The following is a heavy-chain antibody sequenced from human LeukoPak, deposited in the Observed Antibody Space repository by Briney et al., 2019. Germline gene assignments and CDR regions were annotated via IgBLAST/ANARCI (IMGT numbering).Heavy chain of an antibody. CDR1: GYTFTGYY. J-gene: IGHJ4*02. CDR3: AREGVAAASETIDH. D-gene: IGHD6-13*01. Sequence: ASVKVSCKASGYTFTGYYMHWVRQAPGQGLEWMGWINPNSGGTNYAQKFQGRVTMTRDTSISTAYMELSRLRSDDTAVYYCAREGVAAASETIDHWGQGTLVTVSS. V-gene: IGHV1-2*02. CDR2: INPNSGGT.